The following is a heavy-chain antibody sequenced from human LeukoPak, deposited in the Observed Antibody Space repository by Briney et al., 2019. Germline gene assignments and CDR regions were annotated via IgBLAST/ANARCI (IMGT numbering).Heavy chain of an antibody. CDR1: GFTFSSYS. Sequence: PGGSLRLSCAASGFTFSSYSMNWVRQAPGKGLEWVSSISSSSSYIYYADSVKGRFTISRDNAKNSLYLQMNSLRAEDTAVYYCARGPLTGTIEMGFESDAFDIWGQGTMVTVSS. V-gene: IGHV3-21*01. J-gene: IGHJ3*02. CDR2: ISSSSSYI. D-gene: IGHD1-7*01. CDR3: ARGPLTGTIEMGFESDAFDI.